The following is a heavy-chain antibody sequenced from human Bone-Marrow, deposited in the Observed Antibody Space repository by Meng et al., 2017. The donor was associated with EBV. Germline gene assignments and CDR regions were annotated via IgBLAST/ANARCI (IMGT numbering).Heavy chain of an antibody. D-gene: IGHD3-10*01. CDR2: INHSGST. CDR1: GGSIRSGYS. V-gene: IGHV4-30-2*01. CDR3: ARGSGSGKSKDY. J-gene: IGHJ4*02. Sequence: QRQLQASGSGLVKPSPTLSLPCAVSGGSIRSGYSWSWIRQPPGKGLEWIGEINHSGSTNYNPSLKSRVTISVDTSKNQFSLKLSSVTAADTAVYYCARGSGSGKSKDYWGQGTLVTVSS.